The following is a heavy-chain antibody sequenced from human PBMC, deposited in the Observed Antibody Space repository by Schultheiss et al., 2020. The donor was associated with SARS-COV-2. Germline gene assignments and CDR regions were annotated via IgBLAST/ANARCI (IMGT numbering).Heavy chain of an antibody. D-gene: IGHD3-3*01. CDR3: AHYSFYGAGAFHI. V-gene: IGHV4-39*01. J-gene: IGHJ3*02. Sequence: SQTLSLTCSVSGASVNTSVYFWGWIRQSPGKGLEWIGSIYPRGSPYYNPSLKSRVTISIDTSKNQFSLKLTSVTAADTAVYYCAHYSFYGAGAFHIWGRGTMVTVSS. CDR2: IYPRGSP. CDR1: GASVNTSVYF.